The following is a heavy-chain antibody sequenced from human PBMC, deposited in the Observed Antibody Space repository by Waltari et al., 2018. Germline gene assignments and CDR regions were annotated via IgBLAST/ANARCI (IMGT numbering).Heavy chain of an antibody. D-gene: IGHD1-26*01. J-gene: IGHJ4*02. CDR2: ISAYNGNT. CDR3: ARDRATYYFDY. Sequence: QVQLLQSGPEVKKPAASVKVSCTASGYTFTSSGIRWVRQAPGQGLEWMGWISAYNGNTNYAQKLQGRVTMTTDTSTSTAYMELRSLRSDDTAVYYCARDRATYYFDYWGQGTLVTVSS. CDR1: GYTFTSSG. V-gene: IGHV1-18*01.